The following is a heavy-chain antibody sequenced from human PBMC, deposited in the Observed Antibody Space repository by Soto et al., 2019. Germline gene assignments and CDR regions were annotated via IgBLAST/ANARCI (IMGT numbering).Heavy chain of an antibody. CDR1: GYAFTNYG. Sequence: VSVKGSCKASGYAFTNYGIDWGRQAPGQGLEWMGWISAYNGHTIYAQKLQDRVTMTADTSTSTAFMELRNLISDDTAVYYCARSGGFCSGGSCPYHFDYWGQGTLVTVSS. CDR2: ISAYNGHT. CDR3: ARSGGFCSGGSCPYHFDY. J-gene: IGHJ4*02. V-gene: IGHV1-18*01. D-gene: IGHD2-15*01.